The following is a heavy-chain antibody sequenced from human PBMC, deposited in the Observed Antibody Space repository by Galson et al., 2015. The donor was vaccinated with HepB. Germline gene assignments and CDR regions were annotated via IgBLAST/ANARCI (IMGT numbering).Heavy chain of an antibody. D-gene: IGHD2-21*02. CDR3: ASPRLLDYEYGMDV. Sequence: SVKVSCKASGYTFTGYDMHWVRQAPGQGLEWMGWINPNSGGTNYAQKFQGRVTMTRDTSISTADMELSRLSSDDTAVYDCASPRLLDYEYGMDVWGQGTPVPVSS. J-gene: IGHJ6*02. V-gene: IGHV1-2*02. CDR2: INPNSGGT. CDR1: GYTFTGYD.